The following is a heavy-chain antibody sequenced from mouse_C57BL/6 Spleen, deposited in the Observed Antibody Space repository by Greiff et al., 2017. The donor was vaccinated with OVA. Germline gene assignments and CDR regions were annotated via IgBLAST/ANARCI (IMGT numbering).Heavy chain of an antibody. Sequence: QVQLQQSGPGLVQPSQSLSITCTVSGFSLTSYGVHWVRQSPGKGLEWLGVIWSGGSTDYNAAFISSLSIINDNSKSQVFYKMNSLQADDTAIYYCARPAYYSKNYAMDYWGQGTSVTVSS. D-gene: IGHD2-5*01. CDR3: ARPAYYSKNYAMDY. V-gene: IGHV2-2*01. CDR2: IWSGGST. CDR1: GFSLTSYG. J-gene: IGHJ4*01.